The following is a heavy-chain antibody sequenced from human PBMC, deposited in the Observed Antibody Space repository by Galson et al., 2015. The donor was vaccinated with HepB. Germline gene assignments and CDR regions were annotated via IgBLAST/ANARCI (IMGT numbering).Heavy chain of an antibody. Sequence: SLRLSCAASGFTFSSYSMNWVRQAPGKGLEWVSSISSSSSYIYYADSVKGRFTISRDNAKNSLYLQMNSLRAEDTAVYYCARALRKPPNWYFDLWGRGTLVTVSS. D-gene: IGHD5-12*01. CDR2: ISSSSSYI. CDR3: ARALRKPPNWYFDL. V-gene: IGHV3-21*01. J-gene: IGHJ2*01. CDR1: GFTFSSYS.